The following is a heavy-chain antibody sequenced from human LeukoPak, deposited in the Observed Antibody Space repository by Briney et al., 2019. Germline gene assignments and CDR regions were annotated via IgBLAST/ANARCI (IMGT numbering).Heavy chain of an antibody. Sequence: PGGSLRLSCAASGFTFSRYSMNWVRQAPGKGLEWVSSISSSSSSIYYADSVKGRFTISRDNAKKSLYLQMNSLRAEDTAVYYCASISVAGINYWGQGTLVTVSS. CDR3: ASISVAGINY. V-gene: IGHV3-21*01. D-gene: IGHD6-19*01. CDR2: ISSSSSSI. CDR1: GFTFSRYS. J-gene: IGHJ4*02.